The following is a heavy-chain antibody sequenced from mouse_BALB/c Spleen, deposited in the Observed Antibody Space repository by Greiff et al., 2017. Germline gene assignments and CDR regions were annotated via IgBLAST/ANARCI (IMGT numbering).Heavy chain of an antibody. CDR1: GFTFSSYA. D-gene: IGHD1-1*01. CDR3: ARGPTTKDFDY. V-gene: IGHV5-6-5*01. J-gene: IGHJ2*01. Sequence: EVILVESGGGLVKPGGSLKLSCAASGFTFSSYAMSWVRQTPEKRLEWVASISSGGSTYYPDSVKGRFTISRDNARNILYLQMSSLRSEDTAMYYCARGPTTKDFDYWGQGTTLTVSS. CDR2: ISSGGST.